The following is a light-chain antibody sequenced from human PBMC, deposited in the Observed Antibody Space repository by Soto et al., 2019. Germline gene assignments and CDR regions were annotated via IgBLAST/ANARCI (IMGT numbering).Light chain of an antibody. J-gene: IGLJ2*01. CDR1: RSDVGDYNY. CDR2: EVN. V-gene: IGLV2-8*01. Sequence: QSVLTQPPSASGSPGQSVTISCTGTRSDVGDYNYVSWYQQHPGKAPKLIIYEVNKRPSGVPDRFSGSKSGHTASLSVSGLQADDEADYYCSSYAGSNNLEVFGGGTKLTLL. CDR3: SSYAGSNNLEV.